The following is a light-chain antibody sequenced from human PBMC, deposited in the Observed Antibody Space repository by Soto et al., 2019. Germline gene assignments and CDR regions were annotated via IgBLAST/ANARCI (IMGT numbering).Light chain of an antibody. Sequence: QSVLTQPPSVSGAPGQRVTISCTGSSSNIGAGYDVHWYQQLPGTAPKLLIYGNNNRPSGVPDRFSGSKSGTSASLAIAGLQDEDEDDYCCQSYDSLLSCVFGTGTKLTVL. CDR1: SSNIGAGYD. V-gene: IGLV1-40*01. J-gene: IGLJ1*01. CDR3: QSYDSLLSCV. CDR2: GNN.